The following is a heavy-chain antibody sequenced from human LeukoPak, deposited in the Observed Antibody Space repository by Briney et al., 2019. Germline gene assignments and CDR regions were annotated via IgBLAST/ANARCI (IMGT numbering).Heavy chain of an antibody. V-gene: IGHV3-23*01. CDR3: AKRIQSAMATGY. CDR2: ISPSGDIT. CDR1: GFTFSNHG. J-gene: IGHJ4*02. Sequence: GRSLRLSCAASGFTFSNHGMNWVRQAPGKGLEWVSGISPSGDITYYADSVKGRFTISRDNAKNSLYLQMNSLRAEDTAVYYCAKRIQSAMATGYWGQGTLVTVSS. D-gene: IGHD5-18*01.